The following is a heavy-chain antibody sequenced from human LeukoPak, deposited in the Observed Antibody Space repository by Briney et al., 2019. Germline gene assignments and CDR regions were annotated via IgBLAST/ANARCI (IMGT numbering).Heavy chain of an antibody. J-gene: IGHJ3*02. CDR1: GGTFSSYA. Sequence: SAKVSCKASGGTFSSYAISWVRQAPGQGLEWMGRIIPIFGTANYAQKFQGRVTITTDESTSTAYVELSSLRSEDTAVYYCARDLNPFNWEDDAFDIWGQGTMVTVSS. D-gene: IGHD1-26*01. V-gene: IGHV1-69*05. CDR2: IIPIFGTA. CDR3: ARDLNPFNWEDDAFDI.